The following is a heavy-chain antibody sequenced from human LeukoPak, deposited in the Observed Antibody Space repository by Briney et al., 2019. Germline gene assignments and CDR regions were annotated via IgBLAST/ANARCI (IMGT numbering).Heavy chain of an antibody. CDR1: GFTFGDHA. Sequence: GGSLRLSCTTSGFTFGDHAMTWVRQAPGKGLEWVGFIRSKAYGGTTEYAASVKGRFTISRDDSKSIAYLQMNSLKTEDTAVYYCSRGGMIVVVITPDDAFDMWGQGTMVTVSS. J-gene: IGHJ3*02. CDR2: IRSKAYGGTT. V-gene: IGHV3-49*04. CDR3: SRGGMIVVVITPDDAFDM. D-gene: IGHD3-22*01.